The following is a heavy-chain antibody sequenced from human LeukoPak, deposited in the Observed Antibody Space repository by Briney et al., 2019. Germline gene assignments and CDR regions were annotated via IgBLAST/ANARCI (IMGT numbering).Heavy chain of an antibody. J-gene: IGHJ3*02. CDR1: GGSISSGGYY. Sequence: SETLSLTCTVSGGSISSGGYYWSWIRQPPGKGLEWIGSIYYSGSTYYNPSLKSRVTISVDTSKNQFSLKLSSVTAADTAVYYCAREVKGDSWYGAFDIWGQGTMITVSS. CDR2: IYYSGST. D-gene: IGHD6-13*01. CDR3: AREVKGDSWYGAFDI. V-gene: IGHV4-39*07.